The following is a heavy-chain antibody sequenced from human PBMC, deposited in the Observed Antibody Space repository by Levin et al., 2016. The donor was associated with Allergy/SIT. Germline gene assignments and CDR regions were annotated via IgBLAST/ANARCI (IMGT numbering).Heavy chain of an antibody. CDR2: ISYDGSNK. D-gene: IGHD3-22*01. V-gene: IGHV3-30-3*01. CDR3: ARDHLPYYDSSGYSGFDY. J-gene: IGHJ4*02. Sequence: WIRQPPGKGLEWVAVISYDGSNKYYADSVKGRFTISRDNSKNTLYLQMNSLRAEDTAVYYCARDHLPYYDSSGYSGFDYWGQGTLVTVSS.